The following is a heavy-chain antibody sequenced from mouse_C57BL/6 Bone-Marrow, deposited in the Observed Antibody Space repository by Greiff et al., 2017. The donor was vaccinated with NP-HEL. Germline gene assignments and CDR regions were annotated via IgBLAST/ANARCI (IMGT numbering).Heavy chain of an antibody. D-gene: IGHD1-1*01. CDR3: ARYYYGSSSFDY. CDR1: GYTFTSHL. CDR2: IDPNSGGT. V-gene: IGHV1-72*01. J-gene: IGHJ2*01. Sequence: VQLQQPGAELVKPGASVKLSCKASGYTFTSHLMHWVKQRPGRGREWIGRIDPNSGGTKYNEKFKSKATLTVDKPSSTAYMQLNSLTSEDSAVYYCARYYYGSSSFDYWGQGTTLTVSS.